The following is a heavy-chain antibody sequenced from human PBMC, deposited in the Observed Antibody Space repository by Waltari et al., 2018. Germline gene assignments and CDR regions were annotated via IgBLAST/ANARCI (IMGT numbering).Heavy chain of an antibody. J-gene: IGHJ5*02. CDR2: IFSNDEK. CDR1: GFSLSNARMG. Sequence: QVTLKESGPVLVKPTETLTLTCTVSGFSLSNARMGVSWIRQPPGKALEWLAHIFSNDEKSYSTSLKSRLNISKDTSKSQVVLTMTNMDPVDTATYYGARSLRVDYDFWSGYPVFWFDPWGQGTLVTVSS. CDR3: ARSLRVDYDFWSGYPVFWFDP. D-gene: IGHD3-3*01. V-gene: IGHV2-26*01.